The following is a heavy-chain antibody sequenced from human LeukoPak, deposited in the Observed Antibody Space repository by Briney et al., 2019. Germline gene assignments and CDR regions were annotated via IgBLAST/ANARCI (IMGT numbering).Heavy chain of an antibody. CDR2: IYTSGST. J-gene: IGHJ3*02. Sequence: SETLSLTCTVSGGSISSGSYYWSWIRQPAGKGLEWIGRIYTSGSTNYNPSLRSRVTISVDTSKNQFSLRLSSVTAADPAVYYCAVRAAGGYCSGGSCYYPDAFDIWGQGTMVTVSS. CDR1: GGSISSGSYY. V-gene: IGHV4-61*02. D-gene: IGHD2-15*01. CDR3: AVRAAGGYCSGGSCYYPDAFDI.